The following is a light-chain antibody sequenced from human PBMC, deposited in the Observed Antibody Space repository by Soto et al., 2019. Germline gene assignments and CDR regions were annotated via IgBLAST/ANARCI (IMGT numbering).Light chain of an antibody. CDR1: QSISTY. CDR2: AAS. V-gene: IGKV1-39*01. Sequence: DIQMTQSPSSLSASVGDRVTLTCRASQSISTYLNWYQKKPGKAPKLLIHAASSLQSGVPSRFSGSGSGTDFTLTISSLQAEDFATYYCQQSYSTPPDILGQGNMVEIK. CDR3: QQSYSTPPDI. J-gene: IGKJ2*01.